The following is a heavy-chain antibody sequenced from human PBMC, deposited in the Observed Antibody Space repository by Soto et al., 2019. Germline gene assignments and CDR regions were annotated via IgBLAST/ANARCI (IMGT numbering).Heavy chain of an antibody. V-gene: IGHV4-59*01. J-gene: IGHJ4*02. D-gene: IGHD3-22*01. CDR1: GGSIIGFY. Sequence: SETLSLTCTVFGGSIIGFYWSWIRQPPGKGLEWIAYIHDSGSTKYNSSVKSRVTISVDKSKNQFSLDLSSVTAADTAVYYCARVRGYYDSTGYLYYFDYWGQGALVTVSS. CDR2: IHDSGST. CDR3: ARVRGYYDSTGYLYYFDY.